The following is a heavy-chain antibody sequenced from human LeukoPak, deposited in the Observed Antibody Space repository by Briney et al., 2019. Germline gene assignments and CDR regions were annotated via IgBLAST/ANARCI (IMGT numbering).Heavy chain of an antibody. V-gene: IGHV4-34*01. CDR3: ARGFYGDYFDY. CDR1: GGSFSGYY. CDR2: INHSGST. D-gene: IGHD4-17*01. J-gene: IGHJ4*02. Sequence: SETLSLTSAVYGGSFSGYYWSWIRQPPGKGLEWIGEINHSGSTNYNPSLKSRVTISVDTSKNQFSLKLSSVTAADTAVYYCARGFYGDYFDYWGQGTLVTVSS.